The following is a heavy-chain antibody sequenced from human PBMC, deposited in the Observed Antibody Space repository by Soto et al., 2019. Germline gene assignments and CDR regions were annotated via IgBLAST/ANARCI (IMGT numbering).Heavy chain of an antibody. D-gene: IGHD6-13*01. CDR3: ARDLVAAAGTLGWFDP. Sequence: ASVKVSCKASGCTFSSYAISWVRQAPGQGLEWMGWINPNCGGTNYAQKFQGWVTMTRDTSISTAYMELSRLRSDDTAVYYCARDLVAAAGTLGWFDPWGQGTLVTVSS. J-gene: IGHJ5*02. V-gene: IGHV1-2*04. CDR2: INPNCGGT. CDR1: GCTFSSYA.